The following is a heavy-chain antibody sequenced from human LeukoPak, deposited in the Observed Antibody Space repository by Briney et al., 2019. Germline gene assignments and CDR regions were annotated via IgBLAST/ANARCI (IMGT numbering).Heavy chain of an antibody. CDR2: IYTSGST. Sequence: PSQTLSLTCTVSGGSISSGSYYWSWIRQPAGKGLEWIGRIYTSGSTNYNPSLKSRVTISLDTSKNQFSLKLSSVTAADTAVYYCAREGYGGYWGQGTTVTVSS. D-gene: IGHD5-12*01. CDR3: AREGYGGY. V-gene: IGHV4-61*02. J-gene: IGHJ6*02. CDR1: GGSISSGSYY.